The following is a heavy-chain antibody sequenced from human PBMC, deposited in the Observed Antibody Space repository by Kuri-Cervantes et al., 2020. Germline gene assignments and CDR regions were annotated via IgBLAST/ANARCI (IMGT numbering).Heavy chain of an antibody. Sequence: SETLSLTCTVSGGSISSYYWSWIRPPPGKGLEWIGYIYYSGSTNYNPSLKSRVTISVDTSKNQLSLKLTSVTAADTAVYCCARDFGGSSWYSYYYGMDVWGQGTTVTVSS. CDR1: GGSISSYY. J-gene: IGHJ6*02. CDR3: ARDFGGSSWYSYYYGMDV. CDR2: IYYSGST. V-gene: IGHV4-59*01. D-gene: IGHD6-13*01.